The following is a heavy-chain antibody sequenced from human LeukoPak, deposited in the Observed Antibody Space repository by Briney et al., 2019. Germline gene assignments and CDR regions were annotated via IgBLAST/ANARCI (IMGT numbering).Heavy chain of an antibody. Sequence: GGSLRLSCAASGFTFSSYAMSWVRQAPGKGLEWVSAISGSGGSTYYADSVKGRFTISRDNSKNSLYLQMNSLRAEDTAVYYCAREMAPLLIAAAGNFDYWGQGTLVTVSS. J-gene: IGHJ4*02. CDR2: ISGSGGST. D-gene: IGHD6-13*01. V-gene: IGHV3-23*01. CDR3: AREMAPLLIAAAGNFDY. CDR1: GFTFSSYA.